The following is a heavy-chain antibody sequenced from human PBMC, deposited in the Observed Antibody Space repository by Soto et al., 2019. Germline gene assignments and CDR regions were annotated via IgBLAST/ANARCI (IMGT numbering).Heavy chain of an antibody. D-gene: IGHD6-13*01. CDR3: ARERVGSSWYSNYYYYYGMDV. CDR1: GFTFSSYG. J-gene: IGHJ6*02. CDR2: IWYDGSNK. V-gene: IGHV3-33*01. Sequence: VGSLRLSCAASGFTFSSYGMHWVRQAPVKVLEWVAVIWYDGSNKYYADSVKGRFTISRDNSKNTLYLQMNSLRAEDTAVYYCARERVGSSWYSNYYYYYGMDVWGQGTTVTVSS.